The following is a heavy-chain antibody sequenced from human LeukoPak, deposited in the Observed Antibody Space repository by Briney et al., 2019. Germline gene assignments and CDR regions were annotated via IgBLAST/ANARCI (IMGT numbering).Heavy chain of an antibody. CDR1: GGSISSGSYY. J-gene: IGHJ4*02. D-gene: IGHD6-19*01. V-gene: IGHV4-61*09. CDR2: INHSGST. Sequence: SQTLSLTCTVSGGSISSGSYYWSWIRQPAGKGLEWIGEINHSGSTNYNPSLKSRVTISVDTSKNQFSLKLSSVAAADTAVYYCARGGYSSGWLNEFDYWGQGTLVTVSS. CDR3: ARGGYSSGWLNEFDY.